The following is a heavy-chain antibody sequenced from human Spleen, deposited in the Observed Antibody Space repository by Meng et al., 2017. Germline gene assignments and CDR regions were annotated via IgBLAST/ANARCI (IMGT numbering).Heavy chain of an antibody. Sequence: GESLKISCAASGFTFSSYWMSWVRQAPGKGLEWVSCIYSGGGTFYADSVKGRFTTSRDNSKNTVYLQMNSLRAEDTAVYHCARLRVVTGRNDAFDIWGQGTMVTVSS. CDR3: ARLRVVTGRNDAFDI. J-gene: IGHJ3*02. D-gene: IGHD2-21*02. CDR2: IYSGGGT. V-gene: IGHV3-53*01. CDR1: GFTFSSYW.